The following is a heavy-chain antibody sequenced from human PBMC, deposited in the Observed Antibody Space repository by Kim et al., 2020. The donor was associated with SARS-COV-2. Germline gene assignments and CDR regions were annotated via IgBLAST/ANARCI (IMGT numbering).Heavy chain of an antibody. V-gene: IGHV4-59*13. CDR3: ARTRGYSGYDYPFYYYYGMDV. J-gene: IGHJ6*02. D-gene: IGHD5-12*01. Sequence: SETLSLTCTVSGGSISSYYWSWIRQPRGKGLEWIGYIYYSGSTNYNPSLKSRVTISVDTSKNQFSLKLSSVTAADTAVYYCARTRGYSGYDYPFYYYYGMDVWGQGTTVTVSS. CDR2: IYYSGST. CDR1: GGSISSYY.